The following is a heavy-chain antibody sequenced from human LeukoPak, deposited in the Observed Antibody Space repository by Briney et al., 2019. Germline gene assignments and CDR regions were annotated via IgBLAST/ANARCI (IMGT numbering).Heavy chain of an antibody. CDR3: ARGSAVAGTGDY. CDR1: GFTFSRNG. Sequence: GGTLRLSCAASGFTFSRNGMTWVRQAPGKGLEWVSAISGSGGNTYYADSVKGRFTISRDNAKNTLYLQMNSLRAEDTAVYYCARGSAVAGTGDYWGQGTLVTVSS. CDR2: ISGSGGNT. V-gene: IGHV3-23*01. J-gene: IGHJ4*02. D-gene: IGHD6-19*01.